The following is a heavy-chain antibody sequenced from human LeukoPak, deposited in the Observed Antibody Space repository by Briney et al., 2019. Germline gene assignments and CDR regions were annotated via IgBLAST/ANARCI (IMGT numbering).Heavy chain of an antibody. CDR1: GYTLTELS. CDR3: ATDWGIHPPVTTGPLRY. Sequence: GASVKVSCKVSGYTLTELSMHWVRQAPGKGLEWMGGFDPEDGETIYAQKFQGRVTMTEDTSTDTAYMELSSLRSEDTAVYYCATDWGIHPPVTTGPLRYWGQGTLVTVSS. CDR2: FDPEDGET. J-gene: IGHJ4*02. V-gene: IGHV1-24*01. D-gene: IGHD4-17*01.